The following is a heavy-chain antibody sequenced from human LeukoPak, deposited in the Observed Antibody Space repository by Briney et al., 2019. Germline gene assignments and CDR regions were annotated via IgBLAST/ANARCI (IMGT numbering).Heavy chain of an antibody. CDR2: ISGSGGST. D-gene: IGHD1-1*01. V-gene: IGHV3-23*01. Sequence: GRSLRLACAASGFTFSSYGMSWVRQAPGEWLEWVSAISGSGGSTYYAAAVKGRFIISRDNSKNTLYLQMNSLRAEDTAVYYCARESGDDDAVASDARFDNWGQGTLVTVSS. CDR3: ARESGDDDAVASDARFDN. J-gene: IGHJ4*02. CDR1: GFTFSSYG.